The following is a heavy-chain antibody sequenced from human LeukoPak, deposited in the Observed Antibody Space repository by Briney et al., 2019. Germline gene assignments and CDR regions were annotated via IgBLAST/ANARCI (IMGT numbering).Heavy chain of an antibody. J-gene: IGHJ3*02. CDR2: ISGSSRNI. CDR1: GFTFSSYS. CDR3: ARDGAAHCGGDCYSGAFDI. Sequence: PGGSLRLSCGASGFTFSSYSMNWVRQAPGKGLEWVSYISGSSRNIYYPDSVRGRFTISRDNAKNSLYLQMSSLRDEDTAVYYCARDGAAHCGGDCYSGAFDIWGQGTMVTVSS. D-gene: IGHD2-21*02. V-gene: IGHV3-48*02.